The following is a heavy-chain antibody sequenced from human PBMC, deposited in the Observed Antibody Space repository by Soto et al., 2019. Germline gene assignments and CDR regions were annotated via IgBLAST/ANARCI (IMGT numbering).Heavy chain of an antibody. D-gene: IGHD1-26*01. J-gene: IGHJ4*02. CDR2: IYYSGST. V-gene: IGHV4-59*01. CDR1: GGSISSYY. CDR3: ARELQPIVGVPGPFDY. Sequence: SETLSLTCTVSGGSISSYYWSWIRQPPGKGLEWIGYIYYSGSTNYNPSLKSRVTISVDTSKNQFSLKLSSVTAADTAVYYCARELQPIVGVPGPFDYWGQGTLVTVSS.